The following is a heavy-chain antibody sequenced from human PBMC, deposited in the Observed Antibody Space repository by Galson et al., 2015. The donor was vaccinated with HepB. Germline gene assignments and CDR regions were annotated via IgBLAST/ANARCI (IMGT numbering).Heavy chain of an antibody. CDR3: ARKSGGYVAFDI. J-gene: IGHJ3*02. Sequence: SVKVSCKASGGTFSSYAISWVRQAPGQGLEWMGGIIPIFGTANYAQKFQGRVTITADESTSTAYMELSSLRSEDTAVYYCARKSGGYVAFDIWGQGRMVTVSS. D-gene: IGHD5-12*01. V-gene: IGHV1-69*13. CDR2: IIPIFGTA. CDR1: GGTFSSYA.